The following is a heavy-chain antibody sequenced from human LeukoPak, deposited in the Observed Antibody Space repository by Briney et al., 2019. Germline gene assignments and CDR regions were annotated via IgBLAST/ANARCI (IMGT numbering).Heavy chain of an antibody. CDR2: IIPIFGTA. CDR1: GGTFSSYA. J-gene: IGHJ4*02. CDR3: ARDQDYYGSGSFDY. V-gene: IGHV1-69*13. Sequence: SVKVSCKASGGTFSSYAISWVRQAPGQGLEWMGGIIPIFGTANYAQKFQGRVTITADESTSTAYMELSSLRSEDTAVYYCARDQDYYGSGSFDYWGQGTLVTVSS. D-gene: IGHD3-10*01.